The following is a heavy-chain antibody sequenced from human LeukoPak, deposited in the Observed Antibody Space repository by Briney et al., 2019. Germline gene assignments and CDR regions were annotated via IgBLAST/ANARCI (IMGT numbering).Heavy chain of an antibody. V-gene: IGHV3-48*01. CDR1: GFNFNIWS. CDR2: LSRSTTII. D-gene: IGHD6-19*01. J-gene: IGHJ4*02. Sequence: GGSLRLSCAASGFNFNIWSMNWVRQAPGKGLEWISYLSRSTTIIYYADSVKGRFTISRDNAKDSLYLQMNSLRAEDTAMYYCARSGWYDDFDYVGQGTLVTVSS. CDR3: ARSGWYDDFDY.